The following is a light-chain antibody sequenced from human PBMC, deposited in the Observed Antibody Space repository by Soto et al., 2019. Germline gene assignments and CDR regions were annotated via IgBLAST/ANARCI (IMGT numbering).Light chain of an antibody. Sequence: NFMLTQPHSVSESPGKTVTISCTRSSGRIASNYVQWYQQRPGSAPTTVIYEDNHRPSGFPDRFSGSIDSSSNSASLIISGLKTEDEADYYCQSYEGSNVVFGGGTKLTVL. CDR1: SGRIASNY. V-gene: IGLV6-57*04. J-gene: IGLJ3*02. CDR2: EDN. CDR3: QSYEGSNVV.